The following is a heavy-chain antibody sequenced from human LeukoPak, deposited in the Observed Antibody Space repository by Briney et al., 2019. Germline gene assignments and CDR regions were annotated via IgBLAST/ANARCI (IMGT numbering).Heavy chain of an antibody. V-gene: IGHV4-34*01. Sequence: ASETLSLTCAVYGGSFSGYYWSWLRQPPGKGLEWIGEINHSGSTNYNPSLKSRVTISVDTSKNQFSLKLSSVTAADTAVYFCARLGCSSTSCADYWGQGTLVTVSS. CDR3: ARLGCSSTSCADY. CDR2: INHSGST. J-gene: IGHJ4*02. D-gene: IGHD2-2*01. CDR1: GGSFSGYY.